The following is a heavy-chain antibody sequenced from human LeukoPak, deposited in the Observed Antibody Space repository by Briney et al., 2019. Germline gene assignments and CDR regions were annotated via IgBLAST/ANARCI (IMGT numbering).Heavy chain of an antibody. V-gene: IGHV1-69*04. CDR1: GYTFTSYG. J-gene: IGHJ4*02. Sequence: SVKVSCKASGYTFTSYGISWVRQAPGQGLEWMGRIIPILGIANYAQKFQGRVTITADKSTSTAYMELSSLRSEDTAVYYCATSYYDYVWGSYLLDYWGQGTLVTVSS. CDR3: ATSYYDYVWGSYLLDY. D-gene: IGHD3-16*02. CDR2: IIPILGIA.